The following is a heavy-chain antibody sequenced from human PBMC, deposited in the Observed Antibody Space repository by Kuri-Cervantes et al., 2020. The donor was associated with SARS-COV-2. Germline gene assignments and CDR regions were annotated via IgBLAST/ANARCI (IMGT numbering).Heavy chain of an antibody. J-gene: IGHJ6*02. CDR2: ISYDGSNK. Sequence: GGSLRLSCAASGFTFSSYAMHWVRQAPGKGLEWVAVISYDGSNKYYADSVKGRLTISRDNSKNTLYLQMNSLRAEDTAVYYCARAAWGSAGTHYYYYGMDVWGQGTTVTVSS. CDR3: ARAAWGSAGTHYYYYGMDV. V-gene: IGHV3-30-3*01. D-gene: IGHD6-19*01. CDR1: GFTFSSYA.